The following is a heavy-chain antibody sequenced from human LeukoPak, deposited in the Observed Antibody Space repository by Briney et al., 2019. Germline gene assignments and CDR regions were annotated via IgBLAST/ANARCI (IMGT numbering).Heavy chain of an antibody. V-gene: IGHV3-23*01. D-gene: IGHD4-11*01. CDR2: ITGSGGST. CDR3: AKDTTALINYYFDY. J-gene: IGHJ4*02. Sequence: GGSLRLSCAASGFTFSSYAVSWVRQAPGKGLEGVSAITGSGGSTYYTDSLKARFTISRHNSNNTLYLQMNSLRAQDTAVYYCAKDTTALINYYFDYWGQGTLVTVSS. CDR1: GFTFSSYA.